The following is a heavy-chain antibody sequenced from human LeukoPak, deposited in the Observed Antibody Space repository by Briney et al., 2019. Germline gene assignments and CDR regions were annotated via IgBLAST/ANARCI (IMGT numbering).Heavy chain of an antibody. Sequence: ASVKVSCKASGGTFSSYAISWVRQAPGQGLEWMGRIIPILGIANYAQKFQGRVTITADKSTSTAYMELSSLRSEDTAVYYCASSGYYYEGDYWGQGTLVTVSS. D-gene: IGHD3-22*01. CDR2: IIPILGIA. CDR1: GGTFSSYA. V-gene: IGHV1-69*04. J-gene: IGHJ4*02. CDR3: ASSGYYYEGDY.